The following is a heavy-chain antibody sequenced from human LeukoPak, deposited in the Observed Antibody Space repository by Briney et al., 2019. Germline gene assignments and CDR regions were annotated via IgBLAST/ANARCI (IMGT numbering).Heavy chain of an antibody. CDR3: ARDGGNQYYYDSSGYYPSYYFDY. J-gene: IGHJ4*02. Sequence: GASVKVSCKASGGTFSSYAISWVRQAPGQGLEWMGGIIPIFGTANYAQKFQGRVTITADKSTSTVYMELSSLRSEDTAVYYCARDGGNQYYYDSSGYYPSYYFDYWGQGTLVTVSS. V-gene: IGHV1-69*06. D-gene: IGHD3-22*01. CDR1: GGTFSSYA. CDR2: IIPIFGTA.